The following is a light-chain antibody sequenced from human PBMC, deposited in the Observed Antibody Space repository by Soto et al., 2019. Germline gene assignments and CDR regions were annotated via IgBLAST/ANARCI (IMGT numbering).Light chain of an antibody. CDR1: QSVSSN. CDR2: GAS. CDR3: QQYNYWPPLT. V-gene: IGKV3-15*01. Sequence: EIVMTQSPGTLSVSPGERATLSCRASQSVSSNVAWYQQKPGQAPRLLIYGASTRATGIPARFSGSGSGTEFTLTISSLTSEDFAVYYCQQYNYWPPLTFGGGTKVEI. J-gene: IGKJ4*01.